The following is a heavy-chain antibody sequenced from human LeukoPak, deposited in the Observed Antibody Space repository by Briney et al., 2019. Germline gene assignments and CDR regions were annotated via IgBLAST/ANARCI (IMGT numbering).Heavy chain of an antibody. D-gene: IGHD1-26*01. V-gene: IGHV4-39*07. CDR2: IYYSGST. CDR1: GGSISSSSYY. CDR3: ASSISGELPQDY. J-gene: IGHJ4*02. Sequence: ASETLSLTCTVSGGSISSSSYYWGWIRQPPGKGLEWIGSIYYSGSTYYNPSLKSRVTISVDTSKNQFSLKLSSVTAADTAVYYCASSISGELPQDYWGQGTLVTVSS.